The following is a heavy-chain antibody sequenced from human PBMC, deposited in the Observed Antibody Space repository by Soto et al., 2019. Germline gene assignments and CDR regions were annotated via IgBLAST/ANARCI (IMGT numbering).Heavy chain of an antibody. CDR2: INPNSGDT. CDR3: AKGGAIVAAGTRVYLYNAMDV. D-gene: IGHD1-26*01. Sequence: ASVKVSCKASGYTFTGYYVHWVRQAPGQGLEWMGWINPNSGDTYLAQRFQGRVTMNRDTSIGTAYMELRGLTSDDTAEYYCAKGGAIVAAGTRVYLYNAMDVWRQGTTVTVSS. V-gene: IGHV1-2*02. CDR1: GYTFTGYY. J-gene: IGHJ6*02.